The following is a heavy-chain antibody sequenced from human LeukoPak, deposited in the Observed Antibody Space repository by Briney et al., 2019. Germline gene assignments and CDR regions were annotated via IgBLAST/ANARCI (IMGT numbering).Heavy chain of an antibody. Sequence: GRSLRLSCAASGFTFSSYGMHWVRQAPGKGLEWVAVISYDGSNKYYADSVKGRFTISRDNSKNTLYLQMNSLRAEDTAVYYCARNYYDSSAYYYFDYWGQGTLVTVSS. V-gene: IGHV3-30*03. J-gene: IGHJ4*02. CDR1: GFTFSSYG. D-gene: IGHD3-22*01. CDR2: ISYDGSNK. CDR3: ARNYYDSSAYYYFDY.